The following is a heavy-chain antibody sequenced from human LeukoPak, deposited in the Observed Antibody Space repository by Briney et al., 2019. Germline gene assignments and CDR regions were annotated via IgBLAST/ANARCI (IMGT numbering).Heavy chain of an antibody. V-gene: IGHV3-11*03. J-gene: IGHJ5*02. D-gene: IGHD1-26*01. CDR1: GFSFSDYY. CDR2: ISSGSSYT. Sequence: PGGSPRLSCEASGFSFSDYYMSWIRQTPGKGLEWVSDISSGSSYTNYVDSVKGRFTISRDNAKNTLSLQMNSLRAEDTAVYYCARSSGRYGWFDPWGQGTLVTVSS. CDR3: ARSSGRYGWFDP.